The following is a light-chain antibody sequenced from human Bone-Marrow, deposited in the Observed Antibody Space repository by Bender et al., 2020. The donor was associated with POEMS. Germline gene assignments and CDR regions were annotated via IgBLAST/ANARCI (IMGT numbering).Light chain of an antibody. V-gene: IGLV1-44*01. CDR3: QSYDSSLSDSL. CDR1: SSNIGAHA. CDR2: SSH. Sequence: QSVLTQPPSASGTPGQRVTISCSGGSSNIGAHAVNWYQHLPGTAPKLLIYSSHRRPSGVPDRFSGSKSGTSASLAIVGLQAEDEADYYCQSYDSSLSDSLFGGGTKLTVL. J-gene: IGLJ2*01.